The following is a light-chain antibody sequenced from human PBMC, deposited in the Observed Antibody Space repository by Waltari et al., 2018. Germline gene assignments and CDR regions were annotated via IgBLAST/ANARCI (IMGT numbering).Light chain of an antibody. CDR1: SGHSSNV. CDR2: VNSDGSH. Sequence: QLVLTQSPSASASLGASAKPTCTLSSGHSSNVIAWLQQRPEKGPRYLMKVNSDGSHSKGDEIPDRFSGSSSGAERYLTISNLQSEDEADYFCQTGGHGTWVFGGGTTLTVL. J-gene: IGLJ3*02. V-gene: IGLV4-69*01. CDR3: QTGGHGTWV.